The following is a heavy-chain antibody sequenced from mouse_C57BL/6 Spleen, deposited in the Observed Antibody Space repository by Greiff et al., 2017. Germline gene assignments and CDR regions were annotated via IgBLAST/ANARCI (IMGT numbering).Heavy chain of an antibody. CDR1: GYAFSSYW. J-gene: IGHJ3*01. V-gene: IGHV1-80*01. Sequence: QVQLQQSGAELVKPGASVKISCKASGYAFSSYWMNWVKRRPGKGLEWIGQIYPGDGDTNYNGKFKGKATLTADKSSSTAYMQLSSLTSEDSAVYFCARAGDGYYVGWFAYWGQGTLVTVSA. CDR3: ARAGDGYYVGWFAY. CDR2: IYPGDGDT. D-gene: IGHD2-3*01.